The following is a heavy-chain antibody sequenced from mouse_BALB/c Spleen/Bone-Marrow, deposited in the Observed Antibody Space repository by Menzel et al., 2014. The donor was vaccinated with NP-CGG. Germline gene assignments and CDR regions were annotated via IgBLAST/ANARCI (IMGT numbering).Heavy chain of an antibody. CDR1: GFTFTDYY. CDR3: ARDTLMYFDV. Sequence: EVQGVESGGGLVQPGGSLRLSCATSGFTFTDYYMTWVRQPPGKALEWLGFIRNKANGYTTEYCASVKGRFTISRDNSQSILYLQMSTLRAEDSATYYCARDTLMYFDVWGAGTTVTVS. V-gene: IGHV7-3*02. CDR2: IRNKANGYTT. J-gene: IGHJ1*01.